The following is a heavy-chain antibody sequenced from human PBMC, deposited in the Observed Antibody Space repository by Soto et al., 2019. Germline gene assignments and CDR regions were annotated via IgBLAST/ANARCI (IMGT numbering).Heavy chain of an antibody. V-gene: IGHV1-46*01. CDR3: PRDRPHSNLDY. Sequence: QVQLVQAGAEVKTPGASVKVSCKASGYTFTSYYMHWVRQAPGQGLEWMGIINPSGGSTSYAQKFQGRVSMTRDTSTSTVYMELSSLRSEDTAVYYCPRDRPHSNLDYWGQGTLVTVSS. CDR2: INPSGGST. CDR1: GYTFTSYY. J-gene: IGHJ4*02.